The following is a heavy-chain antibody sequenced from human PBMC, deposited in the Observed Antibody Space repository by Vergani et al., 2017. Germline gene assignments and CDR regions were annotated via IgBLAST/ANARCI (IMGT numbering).Heavy chain of an antibody. CDR2: ISSSGSTI. CDR1: GFTFSDYY. J-gene: IGHJ4*02. Sequence: QVQLVESGGGLVKPGGSLRLSCAASGFTFSDYYMSWIRQAPGKGLEWVSYISSSGSTIYYADSVKGRFTISRDNAKNSLYLQMNSLRAEDTAVYYCASGSYYYDSSVYYSVVDYWGQGTLVTVSS. V-gene: IGHV3-11*04. CDR3: ASGSYYYDSSVYYSVVDY. D-gene: IGHD3-22*01.